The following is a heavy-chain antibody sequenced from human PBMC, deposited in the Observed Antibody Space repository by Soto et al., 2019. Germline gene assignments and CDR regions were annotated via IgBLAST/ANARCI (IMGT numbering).Heavy chain of an antibody. J-gene: IGHJ6*02. CDR3: ARRGAGRGHYYDGMDV. V-gene: IGHV5-51*01. D-gene: IGHD6-19*01. CDR2: IYPGDSDT. CDR1: GYSFTNYL. Sequence: PGESLKISCQGSGYSFTNYLIVWVRQMPGKGLEWMGLIYPGDSDTRYSPSFQGQVTISAEKSISTAYLQWSSVKPSDTAMYYCARRGAGRGHYYDGMDVWGQGTTVTVSS.